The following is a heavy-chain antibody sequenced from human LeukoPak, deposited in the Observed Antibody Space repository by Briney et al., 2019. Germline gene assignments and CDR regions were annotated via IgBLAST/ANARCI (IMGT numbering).Heavy chain of an antibody. CDR2: IHYRGTT. Sequence: PSQTLSLTCTVSGDSLTTDDSFWSWIRQFPGKGLEWIGYIHYRGTTNYNPPLKSRLSMSIDMSKDQFSLNLTSVTAADTAIYYCARDGYINDAFDIWGQGIVVTVSS. J-gene: IGHJ3*02. CDR1: GDSLTTDDSF. D-gene: IGHD1-1*01. V-gene: IGHV4-31*03. CDR3: ARDGYINDAFDI.